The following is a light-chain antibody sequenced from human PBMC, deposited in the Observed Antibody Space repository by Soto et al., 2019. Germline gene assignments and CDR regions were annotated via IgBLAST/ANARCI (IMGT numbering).Light chain of an antibody. J-gene: IGKJ4*01. V-gene: IGKV4-1*01. CDR2: WAS. CDR1: QIVLYSSNNKNY. CDR3: QQYYSTPLT. Sequence: DIVMTQSPDSLAVSLGERATINCKSSQIVLYSSNNKNYLAWYQQKPGQPPKLLIYWASTRESGVPDRFSGSGSGTDFTLTISSLQAEDVAVYYCQQYYSTPLTFGGGTKLDIK.